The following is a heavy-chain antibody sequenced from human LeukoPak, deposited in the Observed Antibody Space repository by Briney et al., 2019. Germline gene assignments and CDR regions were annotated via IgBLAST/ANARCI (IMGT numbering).Heavy chain of an antibody. V-gene: IGHV4-4*07. CDR2: IYTSGST. J-gene: IGHJ4*02. CDR1: GGSISSYY. Sequence: SETLSLTCTVSGGSISSYYWSWIRQPAGKGLEWIGRIYTSGSTNYNPSLKSRVTISVDTSKNQFSLKLSSVTAADTAVYYCARHHYQLSALDYWGQGTLVTVSS. D-gene: IGHD2-2*01. CDR3: ARHHYQLSALDY.